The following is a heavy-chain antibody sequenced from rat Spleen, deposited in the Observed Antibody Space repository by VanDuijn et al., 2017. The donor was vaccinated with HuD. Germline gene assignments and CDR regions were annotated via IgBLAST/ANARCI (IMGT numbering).Heavy chain of an antibody. D-gene: IGHD4-3*01. CDR3: VRERLGVEG. Sequence: EVKLVESGGGLVQPGRSLKLSCAASGFNFNDYWMGWVRQAPGKGLEWIGEINKDSSKIKYTPSLKEKFTISRDNAQNTLFLQMSKLGSEDTAIYYWVRERLGVEGWGQGVLVTVSS. CDR1: GFNFNDYW. J-gene: IGHJ2*01. V-gene: IGHV4-2*01. CDR2: INKDSSKI.